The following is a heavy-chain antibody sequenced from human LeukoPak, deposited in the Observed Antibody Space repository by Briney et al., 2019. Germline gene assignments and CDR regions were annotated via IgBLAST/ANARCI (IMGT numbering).Heavy chain of an antibody. CDR1: GYTLTELS. CDR3: ATGVDTAMAFDY. V-gene: IGHV1-24*01. D-gene: IGHD5-18*01. J-gene: IGHJ4*02. CDR2: FGPEDGET. Sequence: ASVKVSCKVSGYTLTELSMHWVRQAPGKGLEWMGGFGPEDGETIYAQKFQGRVTMTEDTSTDTAYMELSSLRSEDTAVYYCATGVDTAMAFDYWGQGTLVTVSS.